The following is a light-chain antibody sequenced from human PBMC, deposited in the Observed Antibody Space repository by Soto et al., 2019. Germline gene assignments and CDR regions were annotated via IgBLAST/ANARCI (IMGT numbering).Light chain of an antibody. V-gene: IGKV1-39*01. CDR1: QDISSY. Sequence: DIQMTQSPSSLSASVGDRGTITCRASQDISSYLAWYQQKPGKVPKLLIHAASTLQSGVPSRFSGSGSGTDFTLTISSLQPEDFATYYCQQGYSTRWTFGLGTKV. CDR3: QQGYSTRWT. J-gene: IGKJ1*01. CDR2: AAS.